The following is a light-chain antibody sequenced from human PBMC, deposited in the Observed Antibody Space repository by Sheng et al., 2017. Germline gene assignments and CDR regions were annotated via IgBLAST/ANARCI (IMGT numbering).Light chain of an antibody. Sequence: ETVMTQSPATLSVSPGERAILSCRASKSVGVDLAWYQQKPGQAPRLLIYETSTRAIGIPARFSGSGSGTEFSLTISSLQPEDFAVYFCQQYKNWPATWTFGQGTKV. V-gene: IGKV3D-15*01. J-gene: IGKJ1*01. CDR2: ETS. CDR1: KSVGVD. CDR3: QQYKNWPATWT.